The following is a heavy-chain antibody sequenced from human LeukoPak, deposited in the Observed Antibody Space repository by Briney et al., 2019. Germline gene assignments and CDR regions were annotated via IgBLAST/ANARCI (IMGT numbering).Heavy chain of an antibody. CDR3: ARVRGYYDSSGYDY. D-gene: IGHD3-22*01. J-gene: IGHJ4*02. V-gene: IGHV4-59*01. CDR2: IYYSGST. Sequence: SETLSLTCTVSGASISSYYWSWTRQPPGKRLEWIGYIYYSGSTNYNPALKSRVTISEDTFKNQISLKLSSVTAADTAVYYCARVRGYYDSSGYDYWGQGTLVTVSS. CDR1: GASISSYY.